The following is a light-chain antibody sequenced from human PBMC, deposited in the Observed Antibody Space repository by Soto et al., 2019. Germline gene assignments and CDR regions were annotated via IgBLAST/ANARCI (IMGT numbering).Light chain of an antibody. V-gene: IGKV3-15*01. CDR2: GAS. Sequence: EIVMTQSPATLSVSPGERATLSCRASQSVSSNLAWYQQKPGQAPRLLIYGASTRATGIPARFSGSGSGTEFPLTISSLRSEDFAVYYCQQYNNWSTWTFGQGTKVEIK. CDR1: QSVSSN. CDR3: QQYNNWSTWT. J-gene: IGKJ1*01.